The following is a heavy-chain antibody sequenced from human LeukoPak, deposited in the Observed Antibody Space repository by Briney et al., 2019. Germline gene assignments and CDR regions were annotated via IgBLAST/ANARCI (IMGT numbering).Heavy chain of an antibody. CDR2: ITLGGDT. CDR1: SGSISRDY. J-gene: IGHJ4*02. Sequence: SSETLSLTCAVYSGSISRDYWSWIRQPPGKGLEWIGEITLGGDTNYNPSLKSRVTISVDTSKNHFSRRLTSVTAADTAVYYCARERITMALNWGQGTLVTVSS. V-gene: IGHV4-34*01. CDR3: ARERITMALN. D-gene: IGHD3-10*01.